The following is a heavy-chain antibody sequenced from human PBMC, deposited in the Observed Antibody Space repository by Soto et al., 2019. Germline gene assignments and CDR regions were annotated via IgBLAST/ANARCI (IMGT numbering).Heavy chain of an antibody. CDR3: ARDQSRGAFDI. V-gene: IGHV3-33*01. CDR2: IWYDGSNK. CDR1: GFTFSSYG. J-gene: IGHJ3*02. Sequence: GGSLRLSCAASGFTFSSYGMHWVRQAPGKGLEWVAVIWYDGSNKYYADSVKGRFTISRDNSKNTLYLQMNSLRAEDTAVYYSARDQSRGAFDIWGQGTMVTVSS.